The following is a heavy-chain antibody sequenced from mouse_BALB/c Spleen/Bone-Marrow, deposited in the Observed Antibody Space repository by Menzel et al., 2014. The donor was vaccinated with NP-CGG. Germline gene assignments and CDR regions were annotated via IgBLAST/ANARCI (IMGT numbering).Heavy chain of an antibody. Sequence: VHVKQSGPELVKPGASVKMSCKASGYTFTDYYMKWVKQCHGKSLEWIGDNNPKNGDSFYNQKFKGKATLTVDKSSNTAYMQLDSLTSDDSAVYYCALGVRLYWFFDVWGAGTTVTVSS. CDR3: ALGVRLYWFFDV. V-gene: IGHV1-26*01. CDR1: GYTFTDYY. J-gene: IGHJ1*01. CDR2: NNPKNGDS. D-gene: IGHD4-1*01.